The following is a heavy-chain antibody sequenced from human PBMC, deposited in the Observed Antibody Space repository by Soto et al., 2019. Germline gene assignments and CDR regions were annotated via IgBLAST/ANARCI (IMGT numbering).Heavy chain of an antibody. D-gene: IGHD3-10*01. CDR2: INHSGST. CDR3: ASDRRLITLVRGVSRWFDP. V-gene: IGHV4-34*01. Sequence: QVQLQQWGAGLLKPSETLSLTCAVYGGSFSGYYWSWIRQPPGKGLEWIGEINHSGSTNYNPSLKSRVNISVDTSKNPFSLNRRPVTAADTAVYYCASDRRLITLVRGVSRWFDPWGQGTLVTVSS. J-gene: IGHJ5*02. CDR1: GGSFSGYY.